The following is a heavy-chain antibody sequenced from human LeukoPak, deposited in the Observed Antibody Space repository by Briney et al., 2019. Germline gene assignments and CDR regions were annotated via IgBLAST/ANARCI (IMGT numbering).Heavy chain of an antibody. CDR2: ISGDSGNT. Sequence: GSLRLSCAPSVVTFRTYTMSGGSHTPRKRLEWVSTISGDSGNTNYTASVKGRVTISRDNSKNKLSLQMTSLRAEDTAVYYCAKGTTAQSSSSWWGQGTLVTVSS. D-gene: IGHD6-6*01. V-gene: IGHV3-23*01. CDR3: AKGTTAQSSSSW. CDR1: VVTFRTYT. J-gene: IGHJ4*02.